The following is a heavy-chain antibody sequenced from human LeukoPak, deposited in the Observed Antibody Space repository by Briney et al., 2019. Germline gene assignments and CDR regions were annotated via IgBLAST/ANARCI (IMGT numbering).Heavy chain of an antibody. Sequence: GGSLRLSCAASGFTFSSHAMSWVRQAPGKGLEWVSAISGSGGSTYYADSVKGRFTISRDNSKNTLYLQMNSLRAEDTAVYYCAKDATFDGRRGHFDYWGQGTLVTVSS. D-gene: IGHD1-14*01. CDR1: GFTFSSHA. V-gene: IGHV3-23*01. J-gene: IGHJ4*02. CDR2: ISGSGGST. CDR3: AKDATFDGRRGHFDY.